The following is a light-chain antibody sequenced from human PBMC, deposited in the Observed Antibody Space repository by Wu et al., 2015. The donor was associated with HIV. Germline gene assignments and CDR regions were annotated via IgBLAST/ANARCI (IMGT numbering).Light chain of an antibody. CDR2: DTS. V-gene: IGKV3-11*01. J-gene: IGKJ4*01. Sequence: EIVMTQTPATLSVSPGKRATLSCRASQSVGSNLAWYQQKPGQAPRLLIYDTSDRATGIPARFSGSGSGTDFTLTISSLEPEDFAVYYCQQGSNWPTFGGGTKVEI. CDR3: QQGSNWPT. CDR1: QSVGSN.